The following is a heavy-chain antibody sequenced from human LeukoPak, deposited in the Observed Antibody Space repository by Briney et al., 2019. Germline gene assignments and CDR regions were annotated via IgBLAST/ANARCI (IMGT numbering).Heavy chain of an antibody. V-gene: IGHV3-21*01. J-gene: IGHJ6*02. CDR3: ARGACSSTSRYAYYYYGMDV. CDR2: ISSSSSYI. CDR1: GFTFSSYS. Sequence: PGGSLRLSCAAPGFTFSSYSMNWVRRAPGKGLEWVSSISSSSSYIYYADSVKGRFTISRDNAKNSLYLQMNSLRAEDTAVYYCARGACSSTSRYAYYYYGMDVWGQGTTVTVSS. D-gene: IGHD2-2*01.